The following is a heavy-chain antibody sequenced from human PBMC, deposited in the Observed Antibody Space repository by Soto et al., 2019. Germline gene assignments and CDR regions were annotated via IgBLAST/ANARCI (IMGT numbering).Heavy chain of an antibody. CDR3: ERVAAMSTSTSLIDY. J-gene: IGHJ4*02. V-gene: IGHV4-59*01. CDR2: IYYSGSP. CDR1: GASISSYY. D-gene: IGHD5-18*01. Sequence: ETLSLTCAVPGASISSYYWTWIRQPPGKGLEWIGYIYYSGSPNYNPSLKSRVSISVDTSKNQFSLKLSSVTAADTAVYYCERVAAMSTSTSLIDYWGQGTLVTVYS.